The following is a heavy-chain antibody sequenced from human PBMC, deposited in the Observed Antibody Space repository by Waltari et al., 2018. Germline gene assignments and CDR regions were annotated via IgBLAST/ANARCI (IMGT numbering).Heavy chain of an antibody. J-gene: IGHJ4*02. CDR3: ARGEGSY. CDR1: GYTFTSYY. V-gene: IGHV1-46*01. CDR2: INPSGGST. Sequence: QVQLVQSGAEVKKPGASVKVSCKASGYTFTSYYMHWVRQAPGQGLEWMGIINPSGGSTNYAQKFQGRVTMTRDTSISTAYMELSRLRSDDTAVYYCARGEGSYWGQGTLVTVSS. D-gene: IGHD3-16*01.